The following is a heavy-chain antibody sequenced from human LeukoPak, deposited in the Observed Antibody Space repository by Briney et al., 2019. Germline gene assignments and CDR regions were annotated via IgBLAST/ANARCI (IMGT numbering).Heavy chain of an antibody. CDR3: AKGDMVRGVITNNWFDP. CDR2: IIPILGIA. J-gene: IGHJ5*02. D-gene: IGHD3-10*01. Sequence: SVKVSCKASGGTFSSYAISWVRQAPGQGLEWMGRIIPILGIANYAQKFQGRVTITADKSTSTAYMELSSLRSEDTAVYYCAKGDMVRGVITNNWFDPWGQGTLVTVSS. CDR1: GGTFSSYA. V-gene: IGHV1-69*04.